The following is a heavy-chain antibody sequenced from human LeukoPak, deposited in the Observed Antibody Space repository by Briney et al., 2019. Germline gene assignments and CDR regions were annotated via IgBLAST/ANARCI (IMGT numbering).Heavy chain of an antibody. CDR1: GGSFSGYY. V-gene: IGHV4-34*01. Sequence: SETLSLTCAVYGGSFSGYYWSWIRQPPGKGLGWIGEINHSGSTNYNPSLKSRVTISVDTSKNQFSLKLSSVTAADTAVYYCAREASSGSDGMDVWGQGTTVTVSS. CDR3: AREASSGSDGMDV. CDR2: INHSGST. D-gene: IGHD3-22*01. J-gene: IGHJ6*02.